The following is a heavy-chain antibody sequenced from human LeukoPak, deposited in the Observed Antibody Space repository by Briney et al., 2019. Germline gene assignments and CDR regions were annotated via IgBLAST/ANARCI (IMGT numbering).Heavy chain of an antibody. J-gene: IGHJ4*02. CDR3: ARDRRDGYNYDY. CDR2: ISTGSNYI. CDR1: GFTFSSYS. D-gene: IGHD5-24*01. V-gene: IGHV3-21*01. Sequence: GGSLRLSCAASGFTFSSYSMNWVRQAPGKGLEGVSSISTGSNYIYYADTVKGRFTISRDNAKNSLYLQMNSLRAEDTAVYYCARDRRDGYNYDYWGQGTLVTVSS.